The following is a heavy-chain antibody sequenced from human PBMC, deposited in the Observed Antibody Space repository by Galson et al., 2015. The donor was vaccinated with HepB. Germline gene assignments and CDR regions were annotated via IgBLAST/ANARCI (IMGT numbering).Heavy chain of an antibody. V-gene: IGHV1-18*04. Sequence: SVKVSCKASGYSIDNYGFIWVRQAPGQGLEWMGWISVYNGNRDYAQKVQDRVTMTTNRSMGSAYMELRSLRSDDTAVYYCARYSSSHNSYGMDVWGQGTTVTVSS. CDR2: ISVYNGNR. CDR1: GYSIDNYG. D-gene: IGHD1-26*01. CDR3: ARYSSSHNSYGMDV. J-gene: IGHJ6*02.